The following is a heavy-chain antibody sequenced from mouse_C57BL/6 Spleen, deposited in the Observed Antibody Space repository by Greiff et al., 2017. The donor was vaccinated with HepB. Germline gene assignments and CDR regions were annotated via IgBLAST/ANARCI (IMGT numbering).Heavy chain of an antibody. J-gene: IGHJ2*01. CDR2: ISYDGSN. Sequence: EVKLVESGPGLVKPSQSLSLTCSVPGYSITSGYYWNWIRQFPGNKLEWMGYISYDGSNNYNPSLKNRISITRDTSKNQFFLKLNSVTTEDTATYYCARDWGYFDYWGQGTTLTVSS. CDR1: GYSITSGYY. CDR3: ARDWGYFDY. V-gene: IGHV3-6*01.